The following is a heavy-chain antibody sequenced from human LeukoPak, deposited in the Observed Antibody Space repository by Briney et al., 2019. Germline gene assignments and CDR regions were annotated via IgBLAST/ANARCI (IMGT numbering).Heavy chain of an antibody. V-gene: IGHV3-64*01. CDR3: ARSIRAGYGLFDS. Sequence: AGSLRLSCAASGFTFSSYAMYWVRQAPGKGLEYVSATSSDGGKTYYANSVKGRFTISRDNSKNTLYHQMGTLRVEDMALYHCARSIRAGYGLFDSWGQGTLVTVSS. CDR1: GFTFSSYA. J-gene: IGHJ4*02. CDR2: TSSDGGKT. D-gene: IGHD5-18*01.